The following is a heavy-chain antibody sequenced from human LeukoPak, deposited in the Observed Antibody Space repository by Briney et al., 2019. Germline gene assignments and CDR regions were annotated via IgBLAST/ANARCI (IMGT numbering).Heavy chain of an antibody. D-gene: IGHD5-12*01. V-gene: IGHV3-48*01. CDR3: AKDFLVASFDY. CDR1: GFTFNNYS. CDR2: ISSSSSTI. J-gene: IGHJ4*02. Sequence: GGSLRLSCAASGFTFNNYSMSWVRQAPGKGLEWVSYISSSSSTISYTNSVRGRFTISRDNAKNSLFLQMNSLRAEDTAVYYCAKDFLVASFDYWGQGTLVTVSS.